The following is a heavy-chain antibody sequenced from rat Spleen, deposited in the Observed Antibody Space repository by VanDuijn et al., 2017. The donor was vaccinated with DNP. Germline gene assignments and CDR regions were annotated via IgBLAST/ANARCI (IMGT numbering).Heavy chain of an antibody. V-gene: IGHV1-43*01. CDR1: GYTFTSYY. CDR3: ARWDNYYWYFDF. CDR2: IHTGSGGI. D-gene: IGHD5-1*01. Sequence: QVQLQQSGAELARPGSSVKISCKASGYTFTSYYRGWIKQTTGQGLEYIGYIHTGSGGINYNEKFKGKATLTLDKSSSTAFMQLSSLTPGDSAVYYCARWDNYYWYFDFWGPGTMVTVSS. J-gene: IGHJ1*01.